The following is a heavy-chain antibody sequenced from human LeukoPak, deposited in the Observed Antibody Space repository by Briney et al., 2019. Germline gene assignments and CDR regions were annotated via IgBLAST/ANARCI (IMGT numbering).Heavy chain of an antibody. CDR1: GFSFSSFA. CDR2: IRGGGGST. J-gene: IGHJ4*02. V-gene: IGHV3-23*01. Sequence: GGSLRLACAASGFSFSSFAMTWVRQAPGKGLEWVSVIRGGGGSTTYADAVKGRFTISRDDSKNTVYLQMNSLRADDTAVYYCAKDHTSLGGLDYWGQGTLVTASS. CDR3: AKDHTSLGGLDY. D-gene: IGHD2-2*01.